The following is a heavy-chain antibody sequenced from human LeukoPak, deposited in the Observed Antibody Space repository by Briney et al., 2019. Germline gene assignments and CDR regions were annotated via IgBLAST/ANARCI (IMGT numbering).Heavy chain of an antibody. Sequence: PGGSLRLSCAASGFTFSSYWMSWVRQAPGKGLEWVANIKQDGSEKYYVDSVKGRFTISRDNAKNSLYLQMNSLRAEDTAVYYCARDPCGGSCSNYFDYWGQGTLVTVSS. V-gene: IGHV3-7*01. D-gene: IGHD2-15*01. CDR3: ARDPCGGSCSNYFDY. J-gene: IGHJ4*02. CDR1: GFTFSSYW. CDR2: IKQDGSEK.